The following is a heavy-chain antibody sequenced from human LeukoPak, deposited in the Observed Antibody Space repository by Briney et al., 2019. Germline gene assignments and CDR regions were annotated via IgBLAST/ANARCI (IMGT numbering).Heavy chain of an antibody. CDR2: IDPSDSYT. J-gene: IGHJ5*02. CDR1: GYRFTSYW. CDR3: ARANQRGYSYGYDWFDP. V-gene: IGHV5-10-1*01. Sequence: GGSLKISCKGSGYRFTSYWISWVRQMPGKGLEWMGRIDPSDSYTNYSPSFQGHVTISADKSITTAYLQWSSLKASDTAMYYCARANQRGYSYGYDWFDPWGQGTLVTVSS. D-gene: IGHD5-18*01.